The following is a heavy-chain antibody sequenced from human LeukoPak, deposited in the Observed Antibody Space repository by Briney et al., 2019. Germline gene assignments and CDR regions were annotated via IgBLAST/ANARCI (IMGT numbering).Heavy chain of an antibody. V-gene: IGHV3-53*01. D-gene: IGHD3-22*01. J-gene: IGHJ5*02. CDR2: IYSGGST. Sequence: GGSLRLSCAASGFTVSSNYMSWVRQAPGKGLEWVSVIYSGGSTYYADSVEGRFTISRDNSKNTLYLQMNSLRAEDTAVYYCARDLWDFSSGYYWFDPRGQGTLVTVSS. CDR3: ARDLWDFSSGYYWFDP. CDR1: GFTVSSNY.